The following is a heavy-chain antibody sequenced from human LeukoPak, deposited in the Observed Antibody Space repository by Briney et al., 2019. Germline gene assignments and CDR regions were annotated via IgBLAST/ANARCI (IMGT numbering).Heavy chain of an antibody. J-gene: IGHJ6*03. CDR3: AREGRGYYGSGSNYMDV. CDR2: IYHSGST. V-gene: IGHV4-38-2*02. CDR1: GYSISSGYY. Sequence: SETLSLTCTVSGYSISSGYYWGWIRQPPGKGLEWIGRIYHSGSTYYNPSLKSRVTISVDTSKNQFSLKLSSVTAADTAVYYCAREGRGYYGSGSNYMDVWGKGTTVTVSS. D-gene: IGHD3-10*01.